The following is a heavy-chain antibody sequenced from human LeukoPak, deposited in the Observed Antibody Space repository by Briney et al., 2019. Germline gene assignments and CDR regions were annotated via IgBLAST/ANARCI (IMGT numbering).Heavy chain of an antibody. CDR2: INHSGST. CDR3: AREVLWFGDPRCWFDP. D-gene: IGHD3-10*01. CDR1: GGSFSGYY. Sequence: TSETLSFTCAVYGGSFSGYYWSWIRQPPGKGLEWIGEINHSGSTNYNPSLKSRVTISVDTSKNQFSLKLSSVTAADTAVYYCAREVLWFGDPRCWFDPWGQGTLVTVSS. V-gene: IGHV4-34*01. J-gene: IGHJ5*02.